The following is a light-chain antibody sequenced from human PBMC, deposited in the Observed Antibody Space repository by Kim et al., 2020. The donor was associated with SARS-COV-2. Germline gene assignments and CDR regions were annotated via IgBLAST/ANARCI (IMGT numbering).Light chain of an antibody. J-gene: IGKJ4*01. Sequence: ASVVDRVNITCRASQHINTLLAWYQQKPDRAPKPLIYSTSSLQRGVPSRFSGSGSGADFTLTISSLQPEDFATYYCQQYKTYPYTFGGGTTVEIK. CDR3: QQYKTYPYT. CDR2: STS. V-gene: IGKV1D-16*01. CDR1: QHINTL.